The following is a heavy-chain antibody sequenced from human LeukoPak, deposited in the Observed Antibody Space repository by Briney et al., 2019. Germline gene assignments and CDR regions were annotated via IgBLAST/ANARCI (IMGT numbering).Heavy chain of an antibody. CDR1: GGTFSSYA. V-gene: IGHV1-69*13. D-gene: IGHD3-22*01. CDR2: IIPIFGTA. Sequence: SVEVSCKASGGTFSSYAISWVRQAPGQGLEWMGGIIPIFGTANYAQKFQGRVTITADESTSTAYMELSSLRSEDTAVYYCASPRDSSGYYSLGELDYWGQGTLVTVSS. J-gene: IGHJ4*02. CDR3: ASPRDSSGYYSLGELDY.